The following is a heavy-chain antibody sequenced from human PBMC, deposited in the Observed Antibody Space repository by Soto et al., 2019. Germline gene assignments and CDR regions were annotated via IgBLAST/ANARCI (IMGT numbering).Heavy chain of an antibody. CDR2: ISAYNCNT. V-gene: IGHV1-18*01. D-gene: IGHD2-2*01. CDR1: GYTFTSYG. Sequence: QVQLVQSGAEVKKPGASVKVSCKASGYTFTSYGISWVRQAPGQGLEWMGWISAYNCNTNYAQKLQDRVTMTTDTSRGRAYMERRSMRCHDTEVYYWAREGYGMSTSGRHYDYYGRDVWGQGTKVIVAS. CDR3: AREGYGMSTSGRHYDYYGRDV. J-gene: IGHJ6*02.